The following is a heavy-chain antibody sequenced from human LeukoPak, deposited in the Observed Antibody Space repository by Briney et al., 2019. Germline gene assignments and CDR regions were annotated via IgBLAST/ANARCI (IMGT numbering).Heavy chain of an antibody. J-gene: IGHJ4*02. CDR1: GFTFSSYG. CDR3: ARDRTVAAAGTLVDY. CDR2: IWYDGSNK. V-gene: IGHV3-33*01. D-gene: IGHD6-13*01. Sequence: GGSLRLSCAASGFTFSSYGMHWVRQAPGKGLEWVAVIWYDGSNKYYADSVKGRFTISRDNSKNTLYLQMNSLRAEDTAVYYCARDRTVAAAGTLVDYWGQGTLVTVSS.